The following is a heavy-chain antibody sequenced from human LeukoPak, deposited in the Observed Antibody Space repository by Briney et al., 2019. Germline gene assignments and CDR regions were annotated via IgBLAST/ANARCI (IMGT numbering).Heavy chain of an antibody. D-gene: IGHD6-19*01. Sequence: GGSLRLSCAASGFTFSRYSMNWVRQAPGKGLEWVSSITSSSSYIYYADSVKGRFTISRDNAKNSLYLEMNDLRGEDSAFYYCARATASASSGVHLNWFDSWGQGTRVTVSS. CDR2: ITSSSSYI. J-gene: IGHJ5*02. CDR3: ARATASASSGVHLNWFDS. CDR1: GFTFSRYS. V-gene: IGHV3-21*04.